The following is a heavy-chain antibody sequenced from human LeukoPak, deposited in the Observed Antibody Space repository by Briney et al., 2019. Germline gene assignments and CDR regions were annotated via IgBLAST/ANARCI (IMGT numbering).Heavy chain of an antibody. Sequence: SETLSLTCAVSGGSISSYYWSWIRQPAGKGLEWIGRIYTSGSTNYNPSLKSRFTMSVDTSKNQFSLKLSSVTAADTAVYYCARESGYGSGGSCHWFGRNFDYWGQGTLVTVSS. CDR1: GGSISSYY. CDR3: ARESGYGSGGSCHWFGRNFDY. D-gene: IGHD2-15*01. CDR2: IYTSGST. J-gene: IGHJ4*02. V-gene: IGHV4-4*07.